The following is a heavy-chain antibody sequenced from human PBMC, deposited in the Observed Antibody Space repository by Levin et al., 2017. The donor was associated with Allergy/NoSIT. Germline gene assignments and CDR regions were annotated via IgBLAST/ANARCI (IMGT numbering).Heavy chain of an antibody. J-gene: IGHJ4*02. D-gene: IGHD6-19*01. V-gene: IGHV3-73*01. CDR3: TRLSSGWYVTR. CDR2: IRSKANSYAT. CDR1: GFTFSGSA. Sequence: KVSCAASGFTFSGSAMHWVRQASGKGLEWVGRIRSKANSYATAYAASVKGRFTISRDDSKNTAYLQMNSLKTEDTAVYYCTRLSSGWYVTRWGQGTLVTVSS.